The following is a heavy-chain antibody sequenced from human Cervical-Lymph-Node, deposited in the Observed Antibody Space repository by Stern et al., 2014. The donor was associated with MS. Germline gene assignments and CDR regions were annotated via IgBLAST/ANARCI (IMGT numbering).Heavy chain of an antibody. CDR3: ARGRIVGAPDY. Sequence: VQLVQSGAEVKKPGASVKVSCKASGYTFTSYATHWVRQAPGQRLEWMGWINAGNGNTKYSQKFQGRVTITRDTSASTAYMELSSLRSEDTAVYYCARGRIVGAPDYWGQGTLVTVSS. CDR2: INAGNGNT. D-gene: IGHD1-26*01. CDR1: GYTFTSYA. V-gene: IGHV1-3*01. J-gene: IGHJ4*02.